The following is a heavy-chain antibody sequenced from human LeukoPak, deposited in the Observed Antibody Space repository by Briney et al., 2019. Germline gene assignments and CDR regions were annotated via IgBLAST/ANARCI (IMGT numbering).Heavy chain of an antibody. CDR3: ARAWEHTVIIPTTIRQYFFYYYMDV. Sequence: GGSLRLSCAASGFTFSSYWMNWVRQAPGKGLEWVVNIKQDGSEKYYVDSVKGRFTISRDNAKNSLDLQMSTLRAEDTAVYYCARAWEHTVIIPTTIRQYFFYYYMDVWGRGTTVTVSS. D-gene: IGHD2-2*02. J-gene: IGHJ6*03. CDR2: IKQDGSEK. CDR1: GFTFSSYW. V-gene: IGHV3-7*01.